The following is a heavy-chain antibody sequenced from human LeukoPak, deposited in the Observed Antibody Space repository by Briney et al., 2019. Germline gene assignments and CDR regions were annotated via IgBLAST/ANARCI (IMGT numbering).Heavy chain of an antibody. V-gene: IGHV4-34*01. Sequence: SETLSLTCAVYGGSFSGYYWSWIRQPPGKGLEWIGEINHSGSTNYNPSLKGRVTISVDTSKNQFSLKLSSVTAADTAVYYCASTTPTYCFDYWGQGTLVTVSS. CDR1: GGSFSGYY. D-gene: IGHD1-1*01. CDR3: ASTTPTYCFDY. J-gene: IGHJ4*02. CDR2: INHSGST.